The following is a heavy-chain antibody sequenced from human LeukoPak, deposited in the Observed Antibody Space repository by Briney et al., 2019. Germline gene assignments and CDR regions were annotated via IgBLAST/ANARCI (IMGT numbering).Heavy chain of an antibody. J-gene: IGHJ5*02. Sequence: ASVKVSCKASGGTFSRYTISWVRQAPGQGPEWMGRINPDSGGTNYAQKFQGRVTMTRDTSISTAYMELNRLTSDDTAVYYCARACSGGSCYSDNWLDPWGQGTLVTVSS. D-gene: IGHD2-15*01. CDR3: ARACSGGSCYSDNWLDP. V-gene: IGHV1-2*06. CDR1: GGTFSRYT. CDR2: INPDSGGT.